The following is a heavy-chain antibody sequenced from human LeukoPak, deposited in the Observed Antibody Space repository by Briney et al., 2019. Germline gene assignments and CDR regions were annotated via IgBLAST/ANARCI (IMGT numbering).Heavy chain of an antibody. D-gene: IGHD2-2*01. CDR3: ARAYCSSTSCYPRMGGDFDY. CDR1: GGSISSSSYY. Sequence: SETLSLTCTVSGGSISSSSYYWGWIRQPPGKGLEWIGSIYYSGSTYYNPSLKSRVTISVDTSKNQFSLKLSSVTAADAAVYYCARAYCSSTSCYPRMGGDFDYWGQGTLVTVSS. CDR2: IYYSGST. J-gene: IGHJ4*02. V-gene: IGHV4-39*01.